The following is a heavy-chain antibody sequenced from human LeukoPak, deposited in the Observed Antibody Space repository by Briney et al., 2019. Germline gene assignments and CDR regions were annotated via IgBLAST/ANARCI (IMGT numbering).Heavy chain of an antibody. CDR2: IYYSGTT. CDR1: GGSISYYY. D-gene: IGHD4-17*01. V-gene: IGHV4-59*01. CDR3: AREDPQTTVPEGMDV. Sequence: SETLSLTCTVFGGSISYYYWSWIRQSPGKGLEWIGYIYYSGTTNYNPSLKSRVTILVDTSKNQFSLQLRSVTAADTAVYYCAREDPQTTVPEGMDVWGQGTTVTVSS. J-gene: IGHJ6*02.